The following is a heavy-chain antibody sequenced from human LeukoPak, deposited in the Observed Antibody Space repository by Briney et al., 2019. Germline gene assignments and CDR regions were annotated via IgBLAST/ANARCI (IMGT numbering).Heavy chain of an antibody. V-gene: IGHV4-39*01. CDR1: GGSISSSSYY. J-gene: IGHJ6*02. D-gene: IGHD6-19*01. CDR3: ARVSRGWPYYGMDV. Sequence: PSETLSLTCTVSGGSISSSSYYWGWIRQPPGKGLEWIGSIYYSGSTYYNASLKSRVTISVDTSKNQFSLKLSSVTAADTAVYYCARVSRGWPYYGMDVWGQGTTVTVSS. CDR2: IYYSGST.